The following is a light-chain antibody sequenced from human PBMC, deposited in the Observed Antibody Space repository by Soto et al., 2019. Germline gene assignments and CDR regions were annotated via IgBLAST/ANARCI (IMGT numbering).Light chain of an antibody. CDR3: MPALQTPFT. J-gene: IGKJ3*01. V-gene: IGKV2-28*01. Sequence: DIVMTQSPLSLSVTPGEPASISCRSSQSLLHSNGYNYLDWYLQKPGQSPQLLIYLDSNRASGVPVRFSGSGSGTDFTLKISRVEAEDVGVYYCMPALQTPFTFGPGTKVDIK. CDR1: QSLLHSNGYNY. CDR2: LDS.